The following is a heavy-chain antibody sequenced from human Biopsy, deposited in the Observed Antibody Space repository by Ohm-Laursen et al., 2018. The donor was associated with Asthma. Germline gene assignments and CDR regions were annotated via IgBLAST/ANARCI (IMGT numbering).Heavy chain of an antibody. V-gene: IGHV3-64D*08. Sequence: SLRLSCAASGFTFSSYSMHWVRQAPGRGPEYVSFIATDGSNKFHADSVKGRFTVSRDNSKHTLYLHMTGLRADDTGVYYCVKDHSAGYYYFDDWGQGAQVTVSS. CDR1: GFTFSSYS. J-gene: IGHJ4*02. CDR3: VKDHSAGYYYFDD. D-gene: IGHD2-21*01. CDR2: IATDGSNK.